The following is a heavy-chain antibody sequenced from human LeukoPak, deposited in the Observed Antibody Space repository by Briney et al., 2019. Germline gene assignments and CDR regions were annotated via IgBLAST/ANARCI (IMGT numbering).Heavy chain of an antibody. CDR2: ISSSSSYI. CDR1: GFTFSSYS. J-gene: IGHJ4*02. V-gene: IGHV3-21*01. Sequence: GGSLRLSCAASGFTFSSYSMNWVRQAPGKGLEWVSSISSSSSYIYYADSVKGRFTISRDNAKNSLYLQMNSLRAEDTAVYYCARNILWWSTGRLPQIFDYWGQGTLVTVSS. CDR3: ARNILWWSTGRLPQIFDY. D-gene: IGHD2-21*01.